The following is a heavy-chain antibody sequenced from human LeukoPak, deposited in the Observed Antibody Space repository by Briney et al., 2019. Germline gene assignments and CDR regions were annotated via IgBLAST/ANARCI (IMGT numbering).Heavy chain of an antibody. CDR1: GFTFSSYS. V-gene: IGHV3-48*01. J-gene: IGHJ6*03. CDR2: ISSSSSTI. CDR3: ARDPSGSYYYYYYMDV. Sequence: GGSLRLSCAASGFTFSSYSMNWVRQAPGKGLEWVSYISSSSSTIYYADSVKGRFTISRDNAKNSLYLQMNSLRAEDTAVYYCARDPSGSYYYYYYMDVWGKGTTVTVSS. D-gene: IGHD1-26*01.